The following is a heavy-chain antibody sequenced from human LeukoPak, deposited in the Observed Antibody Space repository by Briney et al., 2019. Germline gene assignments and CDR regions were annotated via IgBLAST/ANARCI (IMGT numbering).Heavy chain of an antibody. CDR1: GFTVSSNY. J-gene: IGHJ4*02. CDR2: IYSGGST. CDR3: ASGYSGSYSVIY. D-gene: IGHD1-26*01. V-gene: IGHV3-53*01. Sequence: PGGSLSLSCAASGFTVSSNYMSWVRQAPGKGLEWVSVIYSGGSTYYADSVKGRFTISRDNSKNTLYLQMNSLRAEDTAVYYCASGYSGSYSVIYWGQGTLVTVSS.